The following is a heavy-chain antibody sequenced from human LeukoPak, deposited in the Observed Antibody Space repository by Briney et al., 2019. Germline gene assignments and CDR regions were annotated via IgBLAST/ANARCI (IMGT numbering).Heavy chain of an antibody. J-gene: IGHJ6*02. D-gene: IGHD1-1*01. CDR2: IGMNGGTT. CDR3: VRWYKSLDI. Sequence: TGGSLSLSCEASGLTFSSYAMHWVRQAPGKGLEYVSGIGMNGGTTYYAGSVKGRFTISRDNSKNTIYLQLGSLKTEDMAVYHCVRWYKSLDIWGQGTTVTVSS. V-gene: IGHV3-64*02. CDR1: GLTFSSYA.